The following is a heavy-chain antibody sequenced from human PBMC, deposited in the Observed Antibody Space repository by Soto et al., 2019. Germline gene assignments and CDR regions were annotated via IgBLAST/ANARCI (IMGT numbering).Heavy chain of an antibody. Sequence: QVQLVESGGGLVEPGGSLRLSCAASGFTFSDYSMSWIRQAPGKGLEGVSDISSSGSTIYYSDSLKGRFTISRDNSKNSLYLQMNSLRAEDTAVYYCARPLYQFGRYYMDVWGKGTTVTVSS. CDR1: GFTFSDYS. J-gene: IGHJ6*03. V-gene: IGHV3-11*01. D-gene: IGHD3-10*01. CDR2: ISSSGSTI. CDR3: ARPLYQFGRYYMDV.